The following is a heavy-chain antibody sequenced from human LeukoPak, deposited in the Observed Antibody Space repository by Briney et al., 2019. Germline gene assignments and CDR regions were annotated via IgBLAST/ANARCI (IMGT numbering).Heavy chain of an antibody. CDR1: GFTFSSSA. V-gene: IGHV3-23*01. CDR3: AKDRGYDSPRHFDY. Sequence: GSLRLSCAVSGFTFSSSAMSWVRQAPGKGLEWISGISGSGGSTYYADSVKGRFTISRDNSKNTLYLQMNSLRVEDTAVYYCAKDRGYDSPRHFDYWGQGTLVTVSS. D-gene: IGHD5-12*01. CDR2: ISGSGGST. J-gene: IGHJ4*02.